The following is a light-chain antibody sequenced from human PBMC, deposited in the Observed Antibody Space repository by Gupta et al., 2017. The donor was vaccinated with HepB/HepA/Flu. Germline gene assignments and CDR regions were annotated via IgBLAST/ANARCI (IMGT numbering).Light chain of an antibody. V-gene: IGLV1-44*01. CDR3: ASQTDSTNGCV. CDR1: SSNIGSNN. CDR2: YNN. J-gene: IGLJ3*02. Sequence: QFVLTQPPSASATPGQRVTVSCSGRSSNIGSNNVHWYQQLPGTAPKLLIYYNNQRPSGVPDRFSGSKSGTTASLAITGLQAEDEGDYYCASQTDSTNGCVFGGGTKVTVL.